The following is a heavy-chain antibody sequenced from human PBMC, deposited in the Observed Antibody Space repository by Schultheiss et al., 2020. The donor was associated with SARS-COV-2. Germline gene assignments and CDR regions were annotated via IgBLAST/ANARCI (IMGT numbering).Heavy chain of an antibody. CDR1: GFTFSSYW. J-gene: IGHJ6*02. CDR2: ISSSSSTI. V-gene: IGHV3-48*02. Sequence: GGSLRLSCAASGFTFSSYWMHWVRQAPGKGLEWVSYISSSSSTIYYADSVKGRFTISRDNAKNSLYLQMNSLRDEDTAVYYCAGPVLLWFGELSVPMDVWGQGTTVTVSS. CDR3: AGPVLLWFGELSVPMDV. D-gene: IGHD3-10*01.